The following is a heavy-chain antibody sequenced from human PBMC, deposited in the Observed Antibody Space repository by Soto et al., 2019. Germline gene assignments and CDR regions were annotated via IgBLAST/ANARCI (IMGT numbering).Heavy chain of an antibody. CDR2: ISGAGRVT. CDR3: AKDKTRGVTVTPDY. Sequence: EVQLLESGGGLVQPGGSLRLSCAVSGFTFSSYAMSWVRQAPGKGPDWVASISGAGRVTHYADPVRGRFTITRDNSKNTLYLKLTSLRAADTAVYYCAKDKTRGVTVTPDYWGQGTLVTVSS. D-gene: IGHD4-17*01. V-gene: IGHV3-23*01. J-gene: IGHJ4*02. CDR1: GFTFSSYA.